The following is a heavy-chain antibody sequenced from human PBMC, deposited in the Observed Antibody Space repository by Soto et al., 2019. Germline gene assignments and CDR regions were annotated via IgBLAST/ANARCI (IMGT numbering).Heavy chain of an antibody. J-gene: IGHJ4*02. CDR1: GFIFSTYA. Sequence: AGSLRLSCAASGFIFSTYAMTLVRQAPGKGLEWVSAISPSAITTYYADSVKGRFTISRDNSKNTLYLQMSSLRAEDTAVYYCTRVGNYDEPPYWGQGTLVTVSS. V-gene: IGHV3-23*01. CDR3: TRVGNYDEPPY. D-gene: IGHD1-7*01. CDR2: ISPSAITT.